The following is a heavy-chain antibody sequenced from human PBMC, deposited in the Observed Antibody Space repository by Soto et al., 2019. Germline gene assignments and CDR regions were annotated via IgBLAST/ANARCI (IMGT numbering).Heavy chain of an antibody. CDR3: ARISGRYSMDV. V-gene: IGHV3-7*01. CDR2: IKQDGSEK. Sequence: EVQLVESGGGLVQPGGSLRLSCAASGFTFSSYWMSWVRQAPGKGLEWVANIKQDGSEKYYVDSVKGRFTISRDNAKNSLYLQMNSVRAEDTAVYYCARISGRYSMDVWGKGTTVTVSS. CDR1: GFTFSSYW. J-gene: IGHJ6*03. D-gene: IGHD3-10*01.